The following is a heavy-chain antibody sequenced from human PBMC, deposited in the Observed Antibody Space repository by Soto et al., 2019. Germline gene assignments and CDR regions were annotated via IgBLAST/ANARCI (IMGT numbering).Heavy chain of an antibody. Sequence: NPSETLSLTCTVSGGSISSYYWSWIRQPPGKGLEWIGYIYYSGSTNYNPSLKSRVTISVDTSKNQFSLKLSSVTAADTAVYYCARDNYDSSGWGFDPWGQGTLVTVSS. CDR1: GGSISSYY. V-gene: IGHV4-59*01. CDR2: IYYSGST. D-gene: IGHD3-22*01. J-gene: IGHJ5*02. CDR3: ARDNYDSSGWGFDP.